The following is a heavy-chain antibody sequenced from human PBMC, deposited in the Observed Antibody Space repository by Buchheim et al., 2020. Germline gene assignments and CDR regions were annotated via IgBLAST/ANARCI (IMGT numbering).Heavy chain of an antibody. V-gene: IGHV1-46*01. CDR2: INPSGGST. Sequence: QVQLVQSGAEVKKPGASVKVSCKASGYTFTSYYMHWVRQAPGQGLEWMGIINPSGGSTSYAQKFQGRVTMTRDTSTSPGYMELSSLRSEDTAVYYCARDGNHKDIVVVPAAIYSDAFDIWGQGT. D-gene: IGHD2-2*02. CDR1: GYTFTSYY. J-gene: IGHJ3*02. CDR3: ARDGNHKDIVVVPAAIYSDAFDI.